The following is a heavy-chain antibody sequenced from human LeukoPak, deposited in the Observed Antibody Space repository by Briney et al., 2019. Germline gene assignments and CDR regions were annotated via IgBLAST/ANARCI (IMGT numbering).Heavy chain of an antibody. CDR3: ARGVVGAYYYYYMDV. CDR1: GYSISSGYY. V-gene: IGHV4-38-2*02. J-gene: IGHJ6*03. Sequence: PSETLSLTCTVSGYSISSGYYWGWIRQPPGKGLEWIGSIYHSGSTYYNPSLKSRVTTSVDTSKNQFSLKLSSVTAADTAVYYCARGVVGAYYYYYMDVWGKGTTVTVSS. CDR2: IYHSGST. D-gene: IGHD2-15*01.